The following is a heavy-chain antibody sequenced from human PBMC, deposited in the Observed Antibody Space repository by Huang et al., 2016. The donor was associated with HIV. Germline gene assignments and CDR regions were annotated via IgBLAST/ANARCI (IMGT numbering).Heavy chain of an antibody. Sequence: EVQLVESGGGLVQPGGSLLLSCAASGFIFRSYSMNCVRQAPGKVVEWISYISASMTVMHYADSVKGRFTCSRDNVGNSLYLEMKSLRDEDTAVYYCARSGSTPDGFWGQGTLVTVSS. CDR1: GFIFRSYS. CDR2: ISASMTVM. V-gene: IGHV3-48*02. CDR3: ARSGSTPDGF. J-gene: IGHJ4*02. D-gene: IGHD3-10*01.